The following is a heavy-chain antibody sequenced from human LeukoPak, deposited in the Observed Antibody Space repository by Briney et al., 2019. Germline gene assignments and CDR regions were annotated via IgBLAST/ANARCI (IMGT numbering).Heavy chain of an antibody. V-gene: IGHV3-49*04. CDR2: IRSKAYGGTT. J-gene: IGHJ3*02. CDR3: SRVRYCSGRSCYFGAFDI. CDR1: GLTFGDYA. D-gene: IGHD2-15*01. Sequence: GRSLRLSCTASGLTFGDYAMSWVRQAPGKGLEWVSFIRSKAYGGTTEYAASVKSRFIISRDDSKSIAYLQMNSLKTEDTAVYYCSRVRYCSGRSCYFGAFDIWGQGTIVTVSS.